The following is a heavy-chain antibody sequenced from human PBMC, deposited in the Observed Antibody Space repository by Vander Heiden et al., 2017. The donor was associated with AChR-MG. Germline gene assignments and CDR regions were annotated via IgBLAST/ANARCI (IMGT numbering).Heavy chain of an antibody. D-gene: IGHD3-3*02. J-gene: IGHJ4*02. CDR3: ARSFSLNYYFDY. CDR2: MYHSGST. CDR1: SYSISRDYY. V-gene: IGHV4-38-2*02. Sequence: QVQLLESGPGLVKPSETLSLAGTVSSYSISRDYYWSWIRQPTGKRLESIGSMYHSGSTYYNPSLKIRVSISVDTSKNQFSLTLHSVTAADAAVYYCARSFSLNYYFDYWGQGTLVTVSS.